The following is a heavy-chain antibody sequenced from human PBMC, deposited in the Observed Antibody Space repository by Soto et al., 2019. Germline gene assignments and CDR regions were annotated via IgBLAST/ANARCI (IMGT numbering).Heavy chain of an antibody. CDR3: ASTDPFDPARGPLDGMDV. Sequence: PGGSLRLSCAASGFTFSNYAMTWVRQAPGKGLEWVSAVSGSGGSTFYADSVKGRFAISRDNSKNTLYLQMNSLRAEDTAVYYCASTDPFDPARGPLDGMDVWGQGTTVTVSS. V-gene: IGHV3-23*01. D-gene: IGHD6-6*01. CDR2: VSGSGGST. J-gene: IGHJ6*02. CDR1: GFTFSNYA.